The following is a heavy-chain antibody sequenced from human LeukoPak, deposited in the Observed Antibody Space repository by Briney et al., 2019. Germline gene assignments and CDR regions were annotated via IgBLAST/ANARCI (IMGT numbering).Heavy chain of an antibody. V-gene: IGHV3-7*01. CDR1: GCTFSDYW. CDR3: ARKGGTRGPLNY. J-gene: IGHJ4*02. Sequence: GGSLRLSCAASGCTFSDYWMSWVRQAPGKGLEWVANIKQGGSETYYVDSVKGRFTISRDNAKNSLFLQMNSLTAEDTAVYYCARKGGTRGPLNYWGQGALVTVSS. CDR2: IKQGGSET. D-gene: IGHD2-8*01.